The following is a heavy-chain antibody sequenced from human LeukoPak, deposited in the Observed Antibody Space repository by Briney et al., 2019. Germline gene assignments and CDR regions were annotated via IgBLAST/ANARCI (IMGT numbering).Heavy chain of an antibody. Sequence: PGGSLRLSCAASEFTVSSNYMNWVRQAPGKGLEWVSAISGSGGSTYYADSVKGRFTISRDNSKNTLYLQMNSLRAEDTAVYYCAKDTTSCSGGSCYSAQYNWFDPWGQGTLVTVSS. D-gene: IGHD2-15*01. CDR1: EFTVSSNY. V-gene: IGHV3-23*01. CDR2: ISGSGGST. J-gene: IGHJ5*02. CDR3: AKDTTSCSGGSCYSAQYNWFDP.